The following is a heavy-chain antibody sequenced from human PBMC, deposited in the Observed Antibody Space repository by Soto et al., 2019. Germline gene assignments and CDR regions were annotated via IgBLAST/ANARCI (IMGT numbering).Heavy chain of an antibody. D-gene: IGHD3-9*01. V-gene: IGHV4-34*01. Sequence: QVQLQQWGAGPLRPLETLSLTCGVSGGSFSGYYWAWIRQSPGKGLEWIGEINDRGSINYNPSLKRRVSISVDTAKNHYSLNLRSVTAADTAVYYCARESHDILTGPPWVWYFDIWGRGTLVTV. CDR1: GGSFSGYY. CDR3: ARESHDILTGPPWVWYFDI. J-gene: IGHJ2*01. CDR2: INDRGSI.